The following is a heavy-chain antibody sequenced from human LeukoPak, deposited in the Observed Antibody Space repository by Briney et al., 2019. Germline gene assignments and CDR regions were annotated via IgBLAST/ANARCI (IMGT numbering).Heavy chain of an antibody. V-gene: IGHV3-7*04. Sequence: GGSLRLSCVASGFSFSSYWMSWVRQAPGKGLEWVASIDQYGRAKYYVDSVRGRFTFSRDNTKNSLHLQMNSLRAEDTAVYYCARADSYGSILDYWGQGTRVIDSS. D-gene: IGHD5-18*01. CDR2: IDQYGRAK. J-gene: IGHJ4*02. CDR3: ARADSYGSILDY. CDR1: GFSFSSYW.